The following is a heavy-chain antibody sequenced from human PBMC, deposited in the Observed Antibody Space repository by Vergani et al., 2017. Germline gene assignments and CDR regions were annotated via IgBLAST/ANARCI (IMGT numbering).Heavy chain of an antibody. CDR3: AIDSSGYYSFDY. Sequence: QVTLKESGPVLVKPTETLTLTCTVSGFSLSNARMGVSWIRQPPGKALEWLAHIFSNDEKSYSTSLKSRLTIPKDTSKSQVVLTITNMDPVDTATYDCAIDSSGYYSFDYWGQGTLVTVSS. CDR1: GFSLSNARMG. V-gene: IGHV2-26*01. D-gene: IGHD3-22*01. CDR2: IFSNDEK. J-gene: IGHJ4*02.